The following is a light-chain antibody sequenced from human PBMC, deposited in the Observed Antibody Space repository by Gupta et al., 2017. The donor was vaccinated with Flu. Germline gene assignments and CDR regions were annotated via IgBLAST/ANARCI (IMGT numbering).Light chain of an antibody. V-gene: IGLV1-40*03. CDR3: QSYDSSLSGWV. CDR2: GET. J-gene: IGLJ3*02. CDR1: SSNIGAGYD. Sequence: VTIYCTGSSSNIGAGYDVHWYQQRPGTAPKFLIFGETNRPSGVPDRFSGSTSGASASLAITALQTEDEADYYCQSYDSSLSGWVFGGGTKLTVL.